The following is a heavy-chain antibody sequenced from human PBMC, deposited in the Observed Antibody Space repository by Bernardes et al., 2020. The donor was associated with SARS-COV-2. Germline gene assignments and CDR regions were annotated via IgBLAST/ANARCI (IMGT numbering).Heavy chain of an antibody. CDR3: ARSPLYDFWSGYYISWFDP. CDR2: IYYSGST. J-gene: IGHJ5*02. D-gene: IGHD3-3*01. V-gene: IGHV4-59*08. CDR1: GGSISSYY. Sequence: SETLSLTCTVSGGSISSYYWSWIRQPPGKGLEWIGYIYYSGSTNYNPSLKSRVTISVDTSKNQFSLKLSSVTAADTAVYYCARSPLYDFWSGYYISWFDPWGQGTLVTVSS.